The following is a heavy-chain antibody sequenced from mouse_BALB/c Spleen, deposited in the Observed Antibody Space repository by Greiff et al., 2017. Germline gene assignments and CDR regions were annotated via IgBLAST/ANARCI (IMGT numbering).Heavy chain of an antibody. CDR3: ARSELLRWGNYAMDY. J-gene: IGHJ4*01. D-gene: IGHD1-1*01. Sequence: EVQLVESGPGLVKPSQSLSLTCTVTGYSITSDYAWNWIRQFPGNKLEWMGYISYSGSTSYNPSLKSRISITRDTSKNQFFLQLNSVTTEDTATYYCARSELLRWGNYAMDYWGQGTSVTVSS. CDR2: ISYSGST. CDR1: GYSITSDYA. V-gene: IGHV3-2*02.